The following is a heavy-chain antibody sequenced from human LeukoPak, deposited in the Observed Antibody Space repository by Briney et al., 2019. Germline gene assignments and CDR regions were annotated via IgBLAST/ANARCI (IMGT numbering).Heavy chain of an antibody. D-gene: IGHD3-10*01. J-gene: IGHJ4*02. Sequence: PGGSLRLSCAASGFTVSSSYMYWVRQAPGKGLEWVSFFYRGDSTYYAESVRGRFTISRDNCKNTLYLLMNSLIPEDTAVYYCAREVVSGPSYFDSWGQGTLVTVSS. V-gene: IGHV3-53*01. CDR1: GFTVSSSY. CDR2: FYRGDST. CDR3: AREVVSGPSYFDS.